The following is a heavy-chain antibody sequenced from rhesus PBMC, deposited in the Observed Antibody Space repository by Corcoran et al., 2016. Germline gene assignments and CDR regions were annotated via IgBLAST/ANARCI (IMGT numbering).Heavy chain of an antibody. V-gene: IGHV4-173*01. CDR2: ISGSGGST. CDR1: GGSISTNW. CDR3: ARDRGHCDSNTCWQGCDF. D-gene: IGHD2-2*01. J-gene: IGHJ4*01. Sequence: QLQLQESGPGLLKPSETLSLTCAVSGGSISTNWWNWLRPPPGKGLAWIGRISGSGGSTPYNPTLKSRVTISTDTSKNQFSLNLSPVTAADTAVYYCARDRGHCDSNTCWQGCDFWGQGVLVTVSS.